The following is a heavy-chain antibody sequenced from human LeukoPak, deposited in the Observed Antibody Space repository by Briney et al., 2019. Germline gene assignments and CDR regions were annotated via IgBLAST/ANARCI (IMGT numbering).Heavy chain of an antibody. Sequence: GGSLRLSCAASGFTFSTYWMHWVRQGPGKGLVWVSRINPDGSVTNYADSVKGRFNISRDNAKNTLYLQMSSLRVEDTAVYYCARGGYCSGGRCDPDNSFDPWGQGTLVTVSS. D-gene: IGHD2-15*01. CDR3: ARGGYCSGGRCDPDNSFDP. CDR1: GFTFSTYW. J-gene: IGHJ5*02. V-gene: IGHV3-74*01. CDR2: INPDGSVT.